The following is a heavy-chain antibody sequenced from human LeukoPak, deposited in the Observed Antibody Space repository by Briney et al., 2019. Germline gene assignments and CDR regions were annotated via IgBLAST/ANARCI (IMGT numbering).Heavy chain of an antibody. V-gene: IGHV4-4*02. Sequence: PSETLSLTCAVSGGSISSSNWWSWVRQPPGKGLEWIGEIYHSGSTNYNPSLKSRVTISVDKSKNQFSLKLSSVTAEDTAVYYCARDSLLLPYGSGSSGMDVWGQGTTVTVSS. CDR2: IYHSGST. D-gene: IGHD3-10*01. CDR3: ARDSLLLPYGSGSSGMDV. CDR1: GGSISSSNW. J-gene: IGHJ6*02.